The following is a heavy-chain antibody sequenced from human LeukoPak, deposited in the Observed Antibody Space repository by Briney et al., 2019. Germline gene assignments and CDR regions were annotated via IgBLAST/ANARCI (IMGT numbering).Heavy chain of an antibody. V-gene: IGHV4-39*01. CDR2: IFHSGDT. CDR3: SRRGTTSSIGWFDP. D-gene: IGHD3-16*01. CDR1: GASIRTSTHY. J-gene: IGHJ5*02. Sequence: SETLSLTCSVSGASIRTSTHYWAWIRQAPGKGLEWLGSIFHSGDTYYNPSLQSRLTIAVDTSKNEFYLNLASVTASDTGVYFCSRRGTTSSIGWFDPWGQGSPVTVSS.